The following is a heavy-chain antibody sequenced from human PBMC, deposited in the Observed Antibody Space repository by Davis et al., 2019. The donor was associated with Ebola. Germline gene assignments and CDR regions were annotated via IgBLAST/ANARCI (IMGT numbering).Heavy chain of an antibody. CDR3: ARPTWGPYYYYGMDV. Sequence: GESLKISCAASGFTFSSYAMSWVRQAPGKGLEWISAIGGSGGDTFYADSVKGRFTISRDNSKNTLYLQMNSLRAEDTAVYYCARPTWGPYYYYGMDVWGKGTTVTVSS. V-gene: IGHV3-23*01. J-gene: IGHJ6*04. CDR2: IGGSGGDT. CDR1: GFTFSSYA. D-gene: IGHD3-16*01.